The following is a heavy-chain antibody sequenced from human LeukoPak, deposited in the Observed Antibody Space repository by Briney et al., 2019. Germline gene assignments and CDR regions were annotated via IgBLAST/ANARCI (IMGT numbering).Heavy chain of an antibody. CDR2: IRYDGSNK. V-gene: IGHV3-30*02. CDR1: GFTFSSYG. J-gene: IGHJ4*02. CDR3: AISRDGYNLFYFDY. Sequence: GGSLRLSCAASGFTFSSYGMHWVRQAPGKGLEWVAFIRYDGSNKYYADSVKGRFTISRDNSKNTLYLQMNSLRAEDTAVYYCAISRDGYNLFYFDYWGRGTLVTVSS. D-gene: IGHD5-24*01.